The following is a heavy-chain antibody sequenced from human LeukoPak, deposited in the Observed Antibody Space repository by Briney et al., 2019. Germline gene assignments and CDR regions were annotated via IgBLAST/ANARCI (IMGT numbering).Heavy chain of an antibody. Sequence: SVKVSCKASGGTFSSYAISWVRQAPGQGLEWMGGIIPIFGTANYAQKFQGRVTITTDESTSTAYMELSSLRSEDTAVYYCARQTLDCGGVCYTYYFDYWGQGTLVTVSS. V-gene: IGHV1-69*05. CDR1: GGTFSSYA. CDR2: IIPIFGTA. CDR3: ARQTLDCGGVCYTYYFDY. D-gene: IGHD2-21*02. J-gene: IGHJ4*02.